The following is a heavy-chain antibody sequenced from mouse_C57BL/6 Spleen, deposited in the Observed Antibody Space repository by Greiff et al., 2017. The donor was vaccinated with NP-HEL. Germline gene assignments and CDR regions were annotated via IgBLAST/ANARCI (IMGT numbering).Heavy chain of an antibody. Sequence: QVQLQQPGAELVKPGASVKLSCKASGYTFTSYWMHWVKQRPGQGLEWIGMIHPNSGSTNYNEKFKSKATLTVDKSSSTAYMQLSSLTSEDSAVYYCAGYGHYYAMDYWGQGTSVTVSS. CDR2: IHPNSGST. CDR3: AGYGHYYAMDY. J-gene: IGHJ4*01. CDR1: GYTFTSYW. D-gene: IGHD1-1*01. V-gene: IGHV1-64*01.